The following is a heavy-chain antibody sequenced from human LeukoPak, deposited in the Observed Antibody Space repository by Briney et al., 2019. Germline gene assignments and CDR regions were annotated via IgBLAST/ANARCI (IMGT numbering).Heavy chain of an antibody. J-gene: IGHJ3*02. CDR1: GYTFTGYY. D-gene: IGHD5/OR15-5a*01. Sequence: ASVKVSCKASGYTFTGYYMHWVRQAPGQGLVWMGWINPNSGGTNYAQKVQGRVTVTRDTSISSAYMELSRLTSDDTAVYYCARVSDYVDAFDIWGQGTMVTVSS. CDR3: ARVSDYVDAFDI. V-gene: IGHV1-2*02. CDR2: INPNSGGT.